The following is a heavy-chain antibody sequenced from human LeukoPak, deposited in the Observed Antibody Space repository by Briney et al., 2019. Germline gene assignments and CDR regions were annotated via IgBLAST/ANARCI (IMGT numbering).Heavy chain of an antibody. J-gene: IGHJ4*02. D-gene: IGHD1-26*01. CDR2: INPSAGST. Sequence: GASVTVSCKASGHTFTSYYIHWVRQAPGQGLEWMGIINPSAGSTSYAQKFQGRVTVTRDTSTSTVYMELSSLRPEDTAVYYCARTSYSGTSNGLQGYFDYLGQGTLVTVSS. V-gene: IGHV1-46*01. CDR1: GHTFTSYY. CDR3: ARTSYSGTSNGLQGYFDY.